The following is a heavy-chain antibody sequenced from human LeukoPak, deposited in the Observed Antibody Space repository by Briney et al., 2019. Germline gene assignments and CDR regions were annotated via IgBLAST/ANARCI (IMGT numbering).Heavy chain of an antibody. Sequence: PSETLSLTCAVYGGSFSGYYWSWIRQPPGKGLEWIGSIYHSGSTYYNPSLKSRVTISVDTSKNQFSLKLSSVTAADTAVYYCARDPSDHNDYWGQGTLVTVSS. CDR1: GGSFSGYY. D-gene: IGHD1-14*01. CDR2: IYHSGST. CDR3: ARDPSDHNDY. V-gene: IGHV4-34*01. J-gene: IGHJ4*02.